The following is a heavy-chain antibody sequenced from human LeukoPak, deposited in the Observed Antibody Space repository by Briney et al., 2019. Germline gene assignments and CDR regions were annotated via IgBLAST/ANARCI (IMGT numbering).Heavy chain of an antibody. J-gene: IGHJ4*02. CDR1: GASISSIKYY. V-gene: IGHV4-61*02. CDR2: IYTSGST. CDR3: ARESVGETIDRGFDS. Sequence: RSETLSLTCTVSGASISSIKYYWNWIRQPAGKGLECIGRIYTSGSTEYNSSIKSRVTISLDTSKNQFSLKLSSVTAADTAVYFCARESVGETIDRGFDSWGQGTLVTVSS. D-gene: IGHD1-26*01.